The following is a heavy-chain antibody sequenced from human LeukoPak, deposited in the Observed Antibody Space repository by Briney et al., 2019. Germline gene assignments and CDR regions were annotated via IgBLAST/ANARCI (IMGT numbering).Heavy chain of an antibody. CDR3: ARALGYCSSTTCYVDDYGLDV. CDR2: INPNGGST. Sequence: ASVKVSCKASGYTFTSYYMHWVRQAPGQGLEWMGIINPNGGSTSYAQKFKGRVTMTRDTSTSTVYMELSSLRSEDTAIYYCARALGYCSSTTCYVDDYGLDVWGQGTTVTVSS. V-gene: IGHV1-46*01. CDR1: GYTFTSYY. J-gene: IGHJ6*02. D-gene: IGHD2-2*01.